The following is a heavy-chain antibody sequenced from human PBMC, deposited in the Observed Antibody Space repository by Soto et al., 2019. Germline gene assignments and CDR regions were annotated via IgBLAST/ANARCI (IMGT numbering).Heavy chain of an antibody. D-gene: IGHD6-6*01. Sequence: XSVKVSCKASVYTFTSYGISWVRQAPGQGLEWMGWISAYNGNTNYAQKLQGRVTMTTDTSTSTAYMELRSLRSDDTAVYYCARGGIAARDGGYYYYGMDVWGQGTTVTVSS. CDR2: ISAYNGNT. V-gene: IGHV1-18*04. CDR3: ARGGIAARDGGYYYYGMDV. CDR1: VYTFTSYG. J-gene: IGHJ6*02.